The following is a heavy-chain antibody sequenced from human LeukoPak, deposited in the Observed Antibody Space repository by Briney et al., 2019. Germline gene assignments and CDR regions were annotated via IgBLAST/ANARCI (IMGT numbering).Heavy chain of an antibody. CDR1: GFTFDDYA. Sequence: PGRSLRLSCAASGFTFDDYAMHWVRQAPGKGLEWVSAISGSGGSTYYADSVKGRFTISRDNSKNTLYLQMNSLRAEDTAVYYCAKDRIAVAGPFDYWGQGTLVTVSS. V-gene: IGHV3-23*01. D-gene: IGHD6-19*01. CDR2: ISGSGGST. J-gene: IGHJ4*02. CDR3: AKDRIAVAGPFDY.